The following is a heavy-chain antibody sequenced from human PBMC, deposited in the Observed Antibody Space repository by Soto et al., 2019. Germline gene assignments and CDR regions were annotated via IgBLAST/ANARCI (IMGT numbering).Heavy chain of an antibody. Sequence: PGGSLRLSCAASGFTFSSYAMSWVRQAPGKGLEWVSAISGSGGSTYYADSVKGRFTISRDNSKNTLYLQMNSLRAEDTAVYYCAKARAAAGPYYYYGMDVWGQGTTVTVSS. CDR2: ISGSGGST. V-gene: IGHV3-23*01. CDR1: GFTFSSYA. J-gene: IGHJ6*02. D-gene: IGHD6-13*01. CDR3: AKARAAAGPYYYYGMDV.